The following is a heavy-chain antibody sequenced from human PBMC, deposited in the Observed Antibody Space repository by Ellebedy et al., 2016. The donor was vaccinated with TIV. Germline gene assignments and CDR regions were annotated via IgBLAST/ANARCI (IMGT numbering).Heavy chain of an antibody. CDR1: GFSFDDYA. D-gene: IGHD3-22*01. J-gene: IGHJ4*02. CDR2: ISWNSGSI. V-gene: IGHV3-9*01. CDR3: AKDRDDSSGYFSQFEY. Sequence: SLKISXAASGFSFDDYAMHWVRQAPGKGLEWVSGISWNSGSIGYADSVKGRFTISRDNAKNSLCLQMNSLRAEDTALYYCAKDRDDSSGYFSQFEYWGQGTLVTVSS.